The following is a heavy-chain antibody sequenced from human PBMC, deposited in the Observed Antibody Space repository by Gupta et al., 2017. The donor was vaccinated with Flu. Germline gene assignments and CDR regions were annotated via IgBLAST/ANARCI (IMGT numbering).Heavy chain of an antibody. D-gene: IGHD3-10*01. Sequence: EVQLFQSGGGLVQPGGSLRLSCAASGFTFSNYAMNWVRQAPGKGLQWVSAIGGSGDKTYYADFVKGRFTISRDNSKNTLYLQMNNLRADDTAVYFCAKIYGAGSIYNYGGDAFDFWGQGTEVTVSS. V-gene: IGHV3-23*01. J-gene: IGHJ3*01. CDR3: AKIYGAGSIYNYGGDAFDF. CDR1: GFTFSNYA. CDR2: IGGSGDKT.